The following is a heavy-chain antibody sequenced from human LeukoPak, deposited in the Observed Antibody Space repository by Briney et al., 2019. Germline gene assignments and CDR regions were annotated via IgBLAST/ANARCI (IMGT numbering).Heavy chain of an antibody. CDR1: GFNFSSYA. D-gene: IGHD4-11*01. Sequence: GSLRLSCAASGFNFSSYALHWVRQSPGKGLEWVAVISYNGTNKYYTDSVKGRFTISRDNSKSTLYLQMNSLRVEDTAVYYCAREYMTKLGDYYYYMDVWGKGTTVTVSS. CDR2: ISYNGTNK. V-gene: IGHV3-30*04. CDR3: AREYMTKLGDYYYYMDV. J-gene: IGHJ6*03.